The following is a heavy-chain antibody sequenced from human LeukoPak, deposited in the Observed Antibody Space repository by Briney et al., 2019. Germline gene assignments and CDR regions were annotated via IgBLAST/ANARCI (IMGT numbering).Heavy chain of an antibody. D-gene: IGHD1-26*01. CDR2: IYHSGST. V-gene: IGHV4-30-2*01. CDR3: ARSGATTSPSPHFDY. Sequence: SETLSLTCAVYGGSFSGYYWSWIRQPPGKGLEWIGYIYHSGSTYYNPSLKSRVTISVDRSKNQFSLKLSSVTAADTAVYYCARSGATTSPSPHFDYWGQGTLVTVSS. J-gene: IGHJ4*02. CDR1: GGSFSGYY.